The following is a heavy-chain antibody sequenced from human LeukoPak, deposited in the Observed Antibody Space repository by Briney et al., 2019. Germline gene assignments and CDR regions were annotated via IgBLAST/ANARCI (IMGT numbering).Heavy chain of an antibody. Sequence: ASVKVSCKASGYTFTSYYMHWVRQAPGQGLEWMGIINPSGGSTSYARKFQGRVTMTRDTSTSTVYMELSSLRSEDTAVYYCARDRWDWNDSVNWFDPWGQGTLVTVSS. CDR3: ARDRWDWNDSVNWFDP. D-gene: IGHD1-1*01. V-gene: IGHV1-46*01. CDR1: GYTFTSYY. J-gene: IGHJ5*02. CDR2: INPSGGST.